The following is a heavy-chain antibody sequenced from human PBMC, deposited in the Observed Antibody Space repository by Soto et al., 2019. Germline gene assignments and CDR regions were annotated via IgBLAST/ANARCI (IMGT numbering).Heavy chain of an antibody. Sequence: PGGSLRLSCAASGFTVSSNYKSWVRQAPEKGLEWVSDIIDSGGSTYYADSVKGRFTISRDNSKSTLYLQMNSLRAEDTALYYCAKGRSYYYYYGVDVWGQGTTVTVSS. CDR2: IIDSGGST. CDR3: AKGRSYYYYYGVDV. J-gene: IGHJ6*02. V-gene: IGHV3-23*01. CDR1: GFTVSSNY.